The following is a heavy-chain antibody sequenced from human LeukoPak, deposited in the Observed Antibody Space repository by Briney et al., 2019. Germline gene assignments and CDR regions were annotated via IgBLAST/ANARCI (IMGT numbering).Heavy chain of an antibody. CDR1: GGTFSSYT. D-gene: IGHD3/OR15-3a*01. Sequence: ASVKASCKASGGTFSSYTISWVRQAPGQGLEWMGRIIPILGIANYAQKFQGGVTITADKSTSTAYMELSSPRSEDTAVYYCARVGTGYYYGMDVWGQGTTVTVSS. CDR2: IIPILGIA. CDR3: ARVGTGYYYGMDV. V-gene: IGHV1-69*02. J-gene: IGHJ6*02.